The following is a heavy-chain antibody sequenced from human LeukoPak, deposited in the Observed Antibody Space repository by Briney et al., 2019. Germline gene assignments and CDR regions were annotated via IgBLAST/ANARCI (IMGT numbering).Heavy chain of an antibody. D-gene: IGHD5-24*01. J-gene: IGHJ4*02. CDR1: GFTFSSYG. V-gene: IGHV3-30*02. CDR3: ARDGIATNDY. CDR2: IRYDGSNK. Sequence: GGSLRLSCAASGFTFSSYGMHWVRQAPGKGLEWVAFIRYDGSNKYYADSVKGRFTISRDNSKNTLYLQMNNLRAEDTAVYYCARDGIATNDYWGQGTLVTVSS.